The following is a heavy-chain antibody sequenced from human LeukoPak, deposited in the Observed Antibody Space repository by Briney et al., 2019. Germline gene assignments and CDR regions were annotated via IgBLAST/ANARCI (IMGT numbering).Heavy chain of an antibody. CDR2: ISGSGGST. J-gene: IGHJ1*01. V-gene: IGHV3-23*01. Sequence: GGSLRLSCAASGFTFSSYAMSWVRQAPGKGLEWVSAISGSGGSTYYADSVKGRFTISRDNSKNTLYLQMNNLRAEDTAVYYCAKTEGVVVTAEYFQHWGQGTLVTVSS. CDR1: GFTFSSYA. D-gene: IGHD2-21*02. CDR3: AKTEGVVVTAEYFQH.